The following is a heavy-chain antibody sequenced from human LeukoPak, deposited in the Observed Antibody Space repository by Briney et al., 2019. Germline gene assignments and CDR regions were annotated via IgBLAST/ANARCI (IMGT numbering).Heavy chain of an antibody. V-gene: IGHV1-2*02. J-gene: IGHJ4*02. CDR1: GYTFTGYY. D-gene: IGHD2-2*01. CDR3: ARDRYGYCSSTSCYLFDY. CDR2: INPNSGGT. Sequence: ASVKVSCKASGYTFTGYYMHWMRQAPGQGLEWMGWINPNSGGTNSAQKFQGRVTMTRDTSISTAYMDMSSLRSDDTAVYYCARDRYGYCSSTSCYLFDYWGQGTLVTVSS.